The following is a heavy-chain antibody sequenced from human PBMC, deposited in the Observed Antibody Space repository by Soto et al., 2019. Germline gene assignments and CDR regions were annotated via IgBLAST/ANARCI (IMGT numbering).Heavy chain of an antibody. CDR2: IYYSGST. D-gene: IGHD1-1*01. Sequence: SETLSLTCTVSDGSVSSGSYYWNWIRQPPGKGLEWIGFIYYSGSTNYNPSLKSRVTISVDTSKNQFSLKLSSVTAADTAVYYCARGYGRSGAFDIWGQGTMVTVSS. V-gene: IGHV4-61*01. J-gene: IGHJ3*02. CDR1: DGSVSSGSYY. CDR3: ARGYGRSGAFDI.